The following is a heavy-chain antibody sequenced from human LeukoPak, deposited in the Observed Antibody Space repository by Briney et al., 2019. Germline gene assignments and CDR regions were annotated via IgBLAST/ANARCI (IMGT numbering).Heavy chain of an antibody. D-gene: IGHD1-26*01. CDR1: GGTFSSYA. V-gene: IGHV1-69*13. J-gene: IGHJ3*02. CDR3: ARVGSGTLDAFDI. CDR2: IIPIFGTA. Sequence: SVKVSCKASGGTFSSYAISWVRQAPGQGLEWMGGIIPIFGTANYAQKFQGRVTITADESTSTAYMELSSLRSEDTAVYYCARVGSGTLDAFDIWGQGTMVTVSS.